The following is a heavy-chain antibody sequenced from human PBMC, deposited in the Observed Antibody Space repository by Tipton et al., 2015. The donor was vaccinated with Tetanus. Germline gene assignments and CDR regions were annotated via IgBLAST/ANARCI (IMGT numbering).Heavy chain of an antibody. CDR3: AREDYFDISAFDI. Sequence: TLSLTCTISGGSISRYYWAWIRQTPGKGLEWIGYIDYNGSTKYNPSLRSRVTLSLDTPKNQISMRLTSATAADTAVYYCAREDYFDISAFDIWGQGTMVTVSS. CDR1: GGSISRYY. CDR2: IDYNGST. J-gene: IGHJ3*02. V-gene: IGHV4-59*01. D-gene: IGHD2/OR15-2a*01.